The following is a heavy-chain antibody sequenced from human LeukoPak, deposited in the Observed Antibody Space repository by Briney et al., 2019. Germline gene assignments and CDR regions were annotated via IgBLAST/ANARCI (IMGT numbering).Heavy chain of an antibody. CDR3: AKDIGDNWNWDYYYYGMDA. J-gene: IGHJ6*02. CDR1: GFTFSSYG. D-gene: IGHD1-7*01. CDR2: ISYDGSNK. Sequence: GGSLRLSCAASGFTFSSYGMHWVRQAPGKGLEWVVVISYDGSNKYYADSVKGRFTISRDNSKNTLYLQMNSLRAEDTAVYYCAKDIGDNWNWDYYYYGMDAWGQGTTVTVSS. V-gene: IGHV3-30*18.